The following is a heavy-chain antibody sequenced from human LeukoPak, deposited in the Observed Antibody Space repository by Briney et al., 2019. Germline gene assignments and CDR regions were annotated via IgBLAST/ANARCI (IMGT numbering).Heavy chain of an antibody. D-gene: IGHD3-3*01. CDR3: ATSVLDFWSGYYNA. Sequence: SETLSLTCTVSGGSISTSNYYWGWIRQPPGKGLEWIGNIFYSGSTYYSPSLRSRVTISVDTSKNQFSLKLSSVTAADTAVYYCATSVLDFWSGYYNAWGQGTLVTVSS. CDR2: IFYSGST. V-gene: IGHV4-39*07. J-gene: IGHJ5*02. CDR1: GGSISTSNYY.